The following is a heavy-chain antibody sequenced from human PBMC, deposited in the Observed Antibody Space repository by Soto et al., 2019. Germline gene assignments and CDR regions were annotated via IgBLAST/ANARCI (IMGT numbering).Heavy chain of an antibody. CDR1: GFTFSSYA. D-gene: IGHD2-8*01. CDR2: ISGSGGDT. CDR3: AKEDDAWTNGHFDI. Sequence: EVKLLESGGGLVQPGGSLRLSCVASGFTFSSYAMSWVRQAPGKGLEWVSAISGSGGDTFYADSVKGRFTISRDNSKNTLYVYLNSLRSEDTAIYYCAKEDDAWTNGHFDIWGQGTVVTVSS. J-gene: IGHJ3*02. V-gene: IGHV3-23*01.